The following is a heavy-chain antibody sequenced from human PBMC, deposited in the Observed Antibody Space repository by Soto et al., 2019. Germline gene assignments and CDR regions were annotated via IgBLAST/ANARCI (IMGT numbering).Heavy chain of an antibody. CDR2: INPNSGGT. CDR3: ARDYYDCSSTCCYGGWFVH. D-gene: IGHD2-2*01. Sequence: ASVKVSCKASGYTFTGYYMHWVRQAPGQGLEWMGWINPNSGGTNYAQKFQGWVTMTRDTSISTAYMELSRLRSDDTAVYYCARDYYDCSSTCCYGGWFVHSGPRPLVTVS. V-gene: IGHV1-2*04. J-gene: IGHJ5*02. CDR1: GYTFTGYY.